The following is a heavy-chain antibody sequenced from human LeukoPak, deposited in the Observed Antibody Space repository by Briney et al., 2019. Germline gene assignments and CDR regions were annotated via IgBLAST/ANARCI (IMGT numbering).Heavy chain of an antibody. J-gene: IGHJ3*02. CDR2: IIPIFGTA. D-gene: IGHD2-2*01. Sequence: SVKVSCKASGGTFSSYAISWVRQAPGQGLEWMGGIIPIFGTANYAQKFQGRVTITADESTSTAYMELSSLRSEDTAVYYCARSFPEIVVVPADAFDIWGQGTMVTVSS. CDR3: ARSFPEIVVVPADAFDI. CDR1: GGTFSSYA. V-gene: IGHV1-69*13.